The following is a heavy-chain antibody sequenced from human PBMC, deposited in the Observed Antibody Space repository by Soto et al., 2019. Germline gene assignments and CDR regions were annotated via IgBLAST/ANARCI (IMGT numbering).Heavy chain of an antibody. CDR2: MYYNGNI. V-gene: IGHV4-59*01. CDR3: ASGGNWFDP. Sequence: SETLSLTCTVSGGSISSYYWSWIRQPPGKGLEWIGYMYYNGNINYNPSLKSRVTISIDTSKNHFSLTSKSVTAADTAVYYCASGGNWFDPWGQGIQVTVSS. D-gene: IGHD3-16*01. CDR1: GGSISSYY. J-gene: IGHJ5*02.